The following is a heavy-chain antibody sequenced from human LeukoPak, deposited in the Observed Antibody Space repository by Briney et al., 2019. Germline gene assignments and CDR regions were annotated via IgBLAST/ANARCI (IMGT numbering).Heavy chain of an antibody. CDR2: IWSDGTNK. CDR3: ARGTTIFAVVSYPDY. V-gene: IGHV3-33*08. Sequence: GGSLRLSCAASGFTFSSYGMHWVRQAPGKGLEWVAVIWSDGTNKYYADSVKGRFTISRDNSQNTLYLQMNSLRAEDTAVYYCARGTTIFAVVSYPDYWGQGTLVTVSS. J-gene: IGHJ4*02. D-gene: IGHD3-3*01. CDR1: GFTFSSYG.